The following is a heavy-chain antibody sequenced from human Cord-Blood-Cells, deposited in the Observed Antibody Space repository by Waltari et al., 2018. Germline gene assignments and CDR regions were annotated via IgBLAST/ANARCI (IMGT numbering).Heavy chain of an antibody. CDR1: RFSISPSGMC. CDR3: ARIGGDGYNDY. Sequence: HGTLRESGPPLVKATQTLTPTCTFSRFSISPSGMCVSWIRQPPGKALEWLARIDWDDDKYYSTSLKTRLTISKDTYKKQVVLTMTNMDPVDTATYYCARIGGDGYNDYWGQGTLVTVSS. CDR2: IDWDDDK. D-gene: IGHD5-12*01. V-gene: IGHV2-70*15. J-gene: IGHJ4*02.